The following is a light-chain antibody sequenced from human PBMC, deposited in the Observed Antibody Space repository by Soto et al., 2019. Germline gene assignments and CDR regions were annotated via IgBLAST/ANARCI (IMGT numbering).Light chain of an antibody. V-gene: IGKV1-27*01. Sequence: DIQMTQSPSSLSASVGDRVTITCRASQDIATYLAWFQQKPGKVPHLLIYAASTLQSGVPSRFSGSGFGTDFTLTISGLQPEDVATYYCQNYNNVPRTFGQGTKVDI. CDR3: QNYNNVPRT. CDR2: AAS. J-gene: IGKJ1*01. CDR1: QDIATY.